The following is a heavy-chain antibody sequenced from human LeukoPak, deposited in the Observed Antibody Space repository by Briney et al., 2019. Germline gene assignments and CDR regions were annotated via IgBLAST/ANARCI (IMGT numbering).Heavy chain of an antibody. CDR3: ARGGEDLGFDY. CDR1: GVSIGSDDYY. V-gene: IGHV4-31*03. D-gene: IGHD3-16*01. J-gene: IGHJ4*02. CDR2: IFYSGST. Sequence: SQTLSLTCTVSGVSIGSDDYYWSWIRQHPGKGLEWIGYIFYSGSTYNKPSLKSRVTISLDTSKNQFSLKVRSVTAADTAIYYCARGGEDLGFDYWGQGTLVTVSS.